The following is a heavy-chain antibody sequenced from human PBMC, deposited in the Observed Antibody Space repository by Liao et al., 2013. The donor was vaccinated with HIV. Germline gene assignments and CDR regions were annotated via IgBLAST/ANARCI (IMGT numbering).Heavy chain of an antibody. CDR3: AARITISGVAIPHALDV. CDR1: GDSISTGGFY. J-gene: IGHJ3*01. D-gene: IGHD3-3*01. Sequence: QVQLQQSGPGLVRPAETLSLNCTVSGDSISTGGFYWNWIRQPAGKGLEWIGRVHFDGTTNYNPSLVSRVSISLDTSRNQVSLSLTSVTVADTAVYYCAARITISGVAIPHALDVWGQGTMVAVSS. V-gene: IGHV4-61*02. CDR2: VHFDGTT.